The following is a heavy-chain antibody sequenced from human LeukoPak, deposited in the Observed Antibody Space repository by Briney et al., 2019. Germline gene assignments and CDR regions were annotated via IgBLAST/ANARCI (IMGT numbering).Heavy chain of an antibody. V-gene: IGHV1-69*13. CDR3: ATHGGVEMATMSYYYYGMDV. Sequence: GASVKVSCKASGGTFSSYAISWVRQAPGQGLEWMGGIIPIFGTAKHAQKFQGRVTIIADESTSTAYMELSSLRSEDTAVYYCATHGGVEMATMSYYYYGMDVWGQGTTVTVSS. D-gene: IGHD5-24*01. CDR1: GGTFSSYA. CDR2: IIPIFGTA. J-gene: IGHJ6*02.